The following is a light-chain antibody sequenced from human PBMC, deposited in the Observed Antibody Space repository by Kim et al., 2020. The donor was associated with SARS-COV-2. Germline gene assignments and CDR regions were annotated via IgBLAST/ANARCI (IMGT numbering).Light chain of an antibody. J-gene: IGKJ1*01. CDR1: QSVSSN. CDR3: QQYNNWRT. Sequence: SVSPGERATLSCRASQSVSSNVAWYQQKPGQAPRLLIYGASTRATGIPARFSGSGSGTEFTLTISSLQSEDFAVYYCQQYNNWRTFGQGTKVDIK. V-gene: IGKV3-15*01. CDR2: GAS.